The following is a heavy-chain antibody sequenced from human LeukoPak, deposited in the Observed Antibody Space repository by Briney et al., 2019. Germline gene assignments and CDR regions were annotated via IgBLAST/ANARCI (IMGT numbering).Heavy chain of an antibody. D-gene: IGHD6-13*01. V-gene: IGHV1-8*01. CDR3: ARDSQQLVDP. Sequence: GASVKVSCKASGYTFTSYDINWVRQATGQGLEWMGWMNPNSGNTGYAQKFQGRVTMTRDTSTSTVYMELSSLSSEDTAVYYCARDSQQLVDPWGQGTLVTVSS. CDR2: MNPNSGNT. CDR1: GYTFTSYD. J-gene: IGHJ5*02.